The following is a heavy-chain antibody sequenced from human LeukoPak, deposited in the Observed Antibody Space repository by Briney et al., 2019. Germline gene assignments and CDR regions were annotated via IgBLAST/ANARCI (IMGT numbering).Heavy chain of an antibody. CDR3: ARGGRAYGD. D-gene: IGHD3-16*01. V-gene: IGHV3-7*04. J-gene: IGHJ4*02. CDR1: GFTFSNYW. Sequence: GGSLRLSCAASGFTFSNYWMSWVRQAPGKGLEWVASIEQDGSEKYYVDSVKGRFTISRDNAKNSLYLQMNSLRADDTAVYYCARGGRAYGDWGQGTLVTVSS. CDR2: IEQDGSEK.